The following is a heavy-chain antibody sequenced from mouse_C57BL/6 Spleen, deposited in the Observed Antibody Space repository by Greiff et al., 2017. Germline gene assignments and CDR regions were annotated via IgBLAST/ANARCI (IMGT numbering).Heavy chain of an antibody. D-gene: IGHD2-4*01. CDR2: ISSGGSYT. CDR1: GFTFSSYG. V-gene: IGHV5-6*02. J-gene: IGHJ3*01. CDR3: ASRPIYYDYDGEAWFAY. Sequence: EVKLMESGGDLVKPGGSLKLSCAASGFTFSSYGMSWVRQTPDKRLEWVATISSGGSYTYYPDSVKGRFTISRDNAKNTLYLQMSSLKSEDTAMYYCASRPIYYDYDGEAWFAYWGQGTLVTVSA.